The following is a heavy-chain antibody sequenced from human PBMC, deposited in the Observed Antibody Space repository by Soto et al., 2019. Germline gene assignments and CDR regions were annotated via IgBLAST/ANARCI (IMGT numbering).Heavy chain of an antibody. CDR1: GFAFSNYW. CDR2: INEIGTYR. D-gene: IGHD3-10*01. V-gene: IGHV3-74*03. Sequence: TGRSLRLSCAASGFAFSNYWMHWVRQVPGKGLVWVSRINEIGTYRTYADFAKGRFTISRDNTKNTVYLQMNSLSAEDTAVYFCARDLDPALTPGDDFDYWGQGMLVPVSS. J-gene: IGHJ4*02. CDR3: ARDLDPALTPGDDFDY.